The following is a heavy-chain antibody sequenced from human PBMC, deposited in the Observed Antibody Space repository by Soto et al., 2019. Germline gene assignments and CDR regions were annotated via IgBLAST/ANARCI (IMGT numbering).Heavy chain of an antibody. D-gene: IGHD3-10*01. V-gene: IGHV4-59*12. CDR1: GGSISSNY. Sequence: PSETLSLTCTVSGGSISSNYWSWIRQPPGKALEYIGYIYYTGSTNYNPSLKSRVTISVDASKSQFSLKMSSVTAADTAVYYCARFRSTFDYWGQGTLVTVSS. CDR3: ARFRSTFDY. CDR2: IYYTGST. J-gene: IGHJ4*02.